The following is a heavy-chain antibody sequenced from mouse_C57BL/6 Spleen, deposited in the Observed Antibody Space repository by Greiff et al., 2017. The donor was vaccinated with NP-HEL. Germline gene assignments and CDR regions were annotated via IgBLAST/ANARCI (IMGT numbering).Heavy chain of an antibody. CDR2: IWSGGST. D-gene: IGHD2-1*01. CDR3: ARNGYGNYDPDY. J-gene: IGHJ4*01. Sequence: VQLQQSGPGLVQPSQSLSITCTVSGFSLTSYGVHWVRQSPGKGLEWLGVIWSGGSTDNNAAFISRLSISKDNSKSQVFFKMNSLQADDTAIYYCARNGYGNYDPDYWGQGTSVTVSS. CDR1: GFSLTSYG. V-gene: IGHV2-2*01.